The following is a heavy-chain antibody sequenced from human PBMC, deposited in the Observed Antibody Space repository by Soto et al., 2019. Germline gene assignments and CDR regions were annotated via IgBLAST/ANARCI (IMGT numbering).Heavy chain of an antibody. J-gene: IGHJ4*02. V-gene: IGHV1-18*01. CDR1: DYTFTSYG. D-gene: IGHD6-13*01. CDR3: ARSGSSWNLREFHY. Sequence: RASVKVSCKASDYTFTSYGIIWVRQAPGQGLEWIGWISVYNGNTNYAQKFRGRVTMTTDISTTTAYMEMRSLRSDDTAVYYCARSGSSWNLREFHYWGPGTLVPVSP. CDR2: ISVYNGNT.